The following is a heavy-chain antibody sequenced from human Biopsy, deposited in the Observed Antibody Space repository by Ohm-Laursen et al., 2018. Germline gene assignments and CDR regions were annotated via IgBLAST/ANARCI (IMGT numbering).Heavy chain of an antibody. Sequence: TLSLTCTVSGASMTGYFWTWVRQPAGKGLEWIGHIYTIGDTTYNPSLESRVTMSLDASKNQFSLKMTSLTAADTAVYFCAREDEGLLRALDLWGQGTMVTVSS. CDR3: AREDEGLLRALDL. CDR1: GASMTGYF. J-gene: IGHJ3*01. D-gene: IGHD3-3*01. V-gene: IGHV4-4*07. CDR2: IYTIGDT.